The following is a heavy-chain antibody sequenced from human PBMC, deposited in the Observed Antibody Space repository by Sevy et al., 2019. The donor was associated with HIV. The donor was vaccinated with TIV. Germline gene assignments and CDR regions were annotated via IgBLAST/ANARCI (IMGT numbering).Heavy chain of an antibody. CDR2: IYYSGST. CDR3: ARESIAAAGTDVGYYYYMDV. Sequence: SETLSLTCTVSGGSISSYYWSWIRQPPGKGLEWLGYIYYSGSTNYNPSLKSRVTISVDTSKNQFSLKLSSVTAADTAVYYCARESIAAAGTDVGYYYYMDVWGKGTTVTVSS. D-gene: IGHD6-13*01. J-gene: IGHJ6*03. CDR1: GGSISSYY. V-gene: IGHV4-59*01.